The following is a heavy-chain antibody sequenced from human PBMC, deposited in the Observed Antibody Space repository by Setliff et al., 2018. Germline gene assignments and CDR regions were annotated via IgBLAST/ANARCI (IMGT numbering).Heavy chain of an antibody. CDR2: FDPEDGET. J-gene: IGHJ4*02. CDR3: ARGPHHNFWSGYYLVAVNY. D-gene: IGHD3-3*01. Sequence: ASVKVSCKVSGYTLTELSMHRVRQAPGKGLEWMGGFDPEDGETIYAQKFQGRVTMTEDTSTDTAYMELSSLRSDDTAVYYCARGPHHNFWSGYYLVAVNYWGQGTLVTVSS. CDR1: GYTLTELS. V-gene: IGHV1-24*01.